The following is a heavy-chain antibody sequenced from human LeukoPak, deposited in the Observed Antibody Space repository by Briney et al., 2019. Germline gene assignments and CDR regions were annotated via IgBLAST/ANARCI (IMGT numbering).Heavy chain of an antibody. V-gene: IGHV3-23*01. CDR1: GFTLSSYA. CDR3: AKDYGDYGDNFDY. CDR2: ISGSGGST. D-gene: IGHD4-17*01. Sequence: GGSLRLSCAASGFTLSSYAMSWVRQAPGKGLEWVSAISGSGGSTYYADSVKGRFTISRDNSKNTLYLQMNSLRAEDTAVYYCAKDYGDYGDNFDYWGQGTLVTVSS. J-gene: IGHJ4*02.